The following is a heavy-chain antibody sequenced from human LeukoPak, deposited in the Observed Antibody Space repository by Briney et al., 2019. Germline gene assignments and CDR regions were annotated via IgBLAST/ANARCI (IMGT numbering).Heavy chain of an antibody. Sequence: SSETLSLTCTVSGGSISSSSYYWGWIRQPPGKGLEWIGSIYYSGSTYYNPSLKSRVTISVDTSKNQFSLKLSSVTVVDTAVYYCARQYPYCSSTSCSREFVYWGQGTLVTVSS. CDR2: IYYSGST. V-gene: IGHV4-39*07. CDR3: ARQYPYCSSTSCSREFVY. J-gene: IGHJ4*02. CDR1: GGSISSSSYY. D-gene: IGHD2-2*01.